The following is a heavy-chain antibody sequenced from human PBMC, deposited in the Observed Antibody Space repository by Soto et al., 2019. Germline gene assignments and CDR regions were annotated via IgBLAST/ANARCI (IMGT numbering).Heavy chain of an antibody. D-gene: IGHD3-3*01. V-gene: IGHV1-8*01. CDR3: ARDLTGDYDFWSGYRDY. J-gene: IGHJ4*02. CDR1: GYTFTSYD. CDR2: MNPNSGNT. Sequence: QVQLVQSGAEVKKPGASVKVSCKASGYTFTSYDINWVRQATGQGLEWMGWMNPNSGNTGYAQKFQGRVTMTRNTSISTAYMELSSLRSEVTAVYYCARDLTGDYDFWSGYRDYWGQGTLVTVSS.